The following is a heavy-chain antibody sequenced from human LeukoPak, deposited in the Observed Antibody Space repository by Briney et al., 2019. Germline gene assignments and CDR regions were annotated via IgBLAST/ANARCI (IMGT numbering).Heavy chain of an antibody. CDR2: IRKKPNSYTT. D-gene: IGHD1-20*01. J-gene: IGHJ3*01. CDR1: GFTFSDHF. CDR3: ARVSAITGATDALDF. Sequence: PGGSLRLSCAASGFTFSDHFMDWVRQAPGKGLELVGRIRKKPNSYTTEYAASVKGRFTFSRDDSKNSLYLQMNSLEAEDTGVYYCARVSAITGATDALDFWGQGTMVTVSS. V-gene: IGHV3-72*01.